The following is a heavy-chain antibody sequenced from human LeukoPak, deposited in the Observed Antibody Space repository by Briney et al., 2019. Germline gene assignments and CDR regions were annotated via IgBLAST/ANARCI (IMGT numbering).Heavy chain of an antibody. Sequence: SETLSLACAVYGGSFSGYYWSWIRQPPGKGLEWIGEINHSGSTNYNPSPKSRVTISVDTSKNQFSLKLSSVTAADTAVYYCARRYGSPDFDYWGQGTLVTVSS. D-gene: IGHD1-26*01. CDR1: GGSFSGYY. CDR3: ARRYGSPDFDY. V-gene: IGHV4-34*01. J-gene: IGHJ4*02. CDR2: INHSGST.